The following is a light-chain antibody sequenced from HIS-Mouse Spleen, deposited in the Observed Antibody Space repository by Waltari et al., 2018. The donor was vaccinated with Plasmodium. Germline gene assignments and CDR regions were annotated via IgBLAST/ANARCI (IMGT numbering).Light chain of an antibody. J-gene: IGLJ3*02. CDR3: SSTDSSGNHRV. CDR1: ALPKKY. CDR2: GER. V-gene: IGLV3-10*01. Sequence: SYELTQPPSVSVSPGQTARITCSGDALPKKYAYWYQPKSGQAPVLDIYGERKRPSGTPERGSGSSSGTMATLTISGAQVEDEADYYCSSTDSSGNHRVFGGGTKLTVL.